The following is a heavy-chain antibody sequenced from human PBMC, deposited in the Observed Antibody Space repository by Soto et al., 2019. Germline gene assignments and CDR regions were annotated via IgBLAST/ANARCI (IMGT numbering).Heavy chain of an antibody. CDR3: ARGDYGSGSYPGYYYYMDV. D-gene: IGHD3-10*01. CDR2: INPNSGGT. CDR1: GYTFTGYY. Sequence: ASVKVSCKASGYTFTGYYMHWVRQAPEQGLEWMGWINPNSGGTNYAQKFQGWVTMTRDTSISTAYMELSRLRSDDTAVYYCARGDYGSGSYPGYYYYMDVWGKGTTVTVSS. J-gene: IGHJ6*03. V-gene: IGHV1-2*04.